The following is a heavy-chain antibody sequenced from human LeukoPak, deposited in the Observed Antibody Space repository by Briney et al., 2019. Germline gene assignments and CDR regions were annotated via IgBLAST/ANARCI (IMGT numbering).Heavy chain of an antibody. CDR1: GFTFSSYA. D-gene: IGHD2-2*01. V-gene: IGHV3-23*01. CDR2: ISGSGGST. CDR3: ARAERRCSSTSCYLFDY. J-gene: IGHJ4*02. Sequence: GGSLRLSCAASGFTFSSYAMSWVRQAPGKGLEWVSAISGSGGSTYYADSVKGRFTISRDNSKNTLYLQMNSLRAEDTAVYYCARAERRCSSTSCYLFDYWGQGTLVTVSS.